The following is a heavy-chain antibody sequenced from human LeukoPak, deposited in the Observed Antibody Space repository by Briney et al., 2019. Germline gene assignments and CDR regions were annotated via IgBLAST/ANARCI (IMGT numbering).Heavy chain of an antibody. CDR1: GFTFSSYS. D-gene: IGHD3-22*01. CDR3: ARDFYYDSSGYDAFDI. J-gene: IGHJ3*02. CDR2: ISSSSSYI. Sequence: GGSLRLSCAASGFTFSSYSMNWVRQAPGKGLEWVSSISSSSSYIYYADSVKGRFTISRGNAKNSLYLQMNSLRAEDTAVYYCARDFYYDSSGYDAFDIWGQGTMVTVSS. V-gene: IGHV3-21*01.